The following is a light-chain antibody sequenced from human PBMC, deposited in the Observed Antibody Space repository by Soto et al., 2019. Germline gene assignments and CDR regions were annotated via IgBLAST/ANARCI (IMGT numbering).Light chain of an antibody. CDR1: SSDIGNYNY. Sequence: QSALTQPASVSGSPGQSITISCTGTSSDIGNYNYVSWYQQHPGKAPKLIIYEVNNRPSGVSNRFSGSKSDNTASLTISGLQAEDEADYYCNSYTTVNTLVSFGTGTKLTVL. V-gene: IGLV2-14*01. J-gene: IGLJ1*01. CDR2: EVN. CDR3: NSYTTVNTLVS.